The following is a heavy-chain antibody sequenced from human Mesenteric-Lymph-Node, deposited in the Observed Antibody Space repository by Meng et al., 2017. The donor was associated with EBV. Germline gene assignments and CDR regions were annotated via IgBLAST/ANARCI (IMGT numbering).Heavy chain of an antibody. CDR3: GRDSRPCNYPNSWDY. Sequence: QGPLVQSGAEVKTPGASVEVACEASGHPFTNYGISWLRQPPGQRPEWMGRLSGYSGDTTYAAKLKCSVTLTTDLSTSTAYMELWGLRSTATAAYSCGRDSRPCNYPNSWDYWGQGTLVTVSS. V-gene: IGHV1-18*01. J-gene: IGHJ4*02. D-gene: IGHD1-7*01. CDR2: LSGYSGDT. CDR1: GHPFTNYG.